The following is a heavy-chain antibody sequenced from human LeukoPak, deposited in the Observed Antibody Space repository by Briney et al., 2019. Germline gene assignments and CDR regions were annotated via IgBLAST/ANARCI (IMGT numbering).Heavy chain of an antibody. J-gene: IGHJ4*02. CDR3: ARDRRTASGPDY. V-gene: IGHV3-33*08. CDR2: IWYDGSNK. CDR1: GFTFSRDW. Sequence: GGSLRLSCAASGFTFSRDWMHWVRQAPGKGLEWVAVIWYDGSNKYYADSVKGRFTISRDNSKNTLYLQMNSLRAEDTAVYYCARDRRTASGPDYWGQGTLVTVSS. D-gene: IGHD3-10*01.